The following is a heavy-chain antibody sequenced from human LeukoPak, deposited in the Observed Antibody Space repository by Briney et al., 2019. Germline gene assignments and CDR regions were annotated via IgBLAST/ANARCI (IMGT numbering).Heavy chain of an antibody. V-gene: IGHV4-34*01. CDR2: INHSGST. CDR1: GGSFSGYY. Sequence: SETLSLTCAVYGGSFSGYYWSWIRQPPGKGLEWIGEINHSGSTNYNPSLKSRVTISVDTSKNQFSLKLSSVTAADTAVYYCARGPVVPAAIQYFQHWGQGTLVTVSS. J-gene: IGHJ1*01. D-gene: IGHD2-2*02. CDR3: ARGPVVPAAIQYFQH.